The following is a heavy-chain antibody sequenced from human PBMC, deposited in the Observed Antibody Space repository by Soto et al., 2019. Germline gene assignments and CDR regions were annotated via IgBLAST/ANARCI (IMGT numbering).Heavy chain of an antibody. CDR1: GGTFSSYA. V-gene: IGHV1-69*06. Sequence: SVKVSCKASGGTFSSYAISWVRQAPGQGLEWMGGIIPIFGTANYAQKFQGRVTITADKSTSTAYMELSSLRSEDTAVYYCARMGFSPNWFDPWGQGTLVTVYS. CDR3: ARMGFSPNWFDP. J-gene: IGHJ5*02. CDR2: IIPIFGTA. D-gene: IGHD3-3*01.